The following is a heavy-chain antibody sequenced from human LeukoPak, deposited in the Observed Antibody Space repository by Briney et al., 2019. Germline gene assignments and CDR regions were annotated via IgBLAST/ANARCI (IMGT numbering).Heavy chain of an antibody. Sequence: RSSETLSLTCTVSGGSISSYYWSWIRQPPGKGLEWIGYIYYSGSTNYNPSLKSRVTISVDTSKNQFSLKLNSVTAADTAVYYCASLRFLEWLFDYWGQGTLVTVSS. J-gene: IGHJ4*02. CDR2: IYYSGST. D-gene: IGHD3-3*01. V-gene: IGHV4-59*01. CDR1: GGSISSYY. CDR3: ASLRFLEWLFDY.